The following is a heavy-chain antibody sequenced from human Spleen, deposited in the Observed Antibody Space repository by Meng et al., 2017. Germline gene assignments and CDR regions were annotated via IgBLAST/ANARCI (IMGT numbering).Heavy chain of an antibody. Sequence: GESLKISCKGSGYSFSNYWIGWVRQLPGKGLEWMGIIFPGDSDATYNPSFEGQVTISADKSISTAYLQWSSLKASDTAMYYCARHSGDNYWYFDLWGRGTLVTVSS. V-gene: IGHV5-51*01. CDR2: IFPGDSDA. J-gene: IGHJ2*01. CDR1: GYSFSNYW. CDR3: ARHSGDNYWYFDL. D-gene: IGHD4-17*01.